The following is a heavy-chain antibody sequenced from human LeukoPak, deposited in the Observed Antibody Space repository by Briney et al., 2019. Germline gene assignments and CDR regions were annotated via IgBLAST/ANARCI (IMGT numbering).Heavy chain of an antibody. CDR3: ARDGSIPDGYSIDVAPWCHYFDY. D-gene: IGHD5-24*01. CDR1: GVSFSSYW. CDR2: IKEDGSEK. J-gene: IGHJ4*02. Sequence: GGSLRLSCAAAGVSFSSYWMSWVRQAPGQGLEWVANIKEDGSEKNYVDSVKGRVTISRDNAKNSLYLQLTSLRVEDTAVYYCARDGSIPDGYSIDVAPWCHYFDYSGQGSQVTVSS. V-gene: IGHV3-7*01.